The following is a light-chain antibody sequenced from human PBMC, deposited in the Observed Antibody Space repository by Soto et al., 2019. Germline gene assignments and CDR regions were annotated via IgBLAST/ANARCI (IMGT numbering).Light chain of an antibody. CDR3: CSYAGSSTYVV. J-gene: IGLJ2*01. CDR1: SSDVGSYNL. CDR2: EGS. Sequence: QPVLTQPASVSGSPGQSITISCTGTSSDVGSYNLVSWYQQHPGKAPKLMIYEGSKGPSGVSNRFSGSKSGNTASLTISGLQAEDEADYYCCSYAGSSTYVVFGGGTKVTVL. V-gene: IGLV2-23*01.